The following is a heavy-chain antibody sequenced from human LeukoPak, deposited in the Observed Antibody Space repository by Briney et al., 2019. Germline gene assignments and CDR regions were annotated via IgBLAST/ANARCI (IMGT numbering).Heavy chain of an antibody. CDR3: ARPTASYPFDD. D-gene: IGHD2-2*01. CDR1: GLTFSRSW. J-gene: IGHJ4*02. CDR2: INQDETQK. V-gene: IGHV3-7*05. Sequence: GGSRRLSCAVSGLTFSRSWMTWVRKAPGKGLEWVANINQDETQKYYADSVKGRFTISRDNAKNSLYLQMNSLRAEDTAIYYCARPTASYPFDDWGQGTLVTVSS.